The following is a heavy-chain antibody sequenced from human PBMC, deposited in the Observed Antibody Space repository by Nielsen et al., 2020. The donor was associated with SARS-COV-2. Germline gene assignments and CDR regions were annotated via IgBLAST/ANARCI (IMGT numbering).Heavy chain of an antibody. CDR1: GFTFSSYD. Sequence: GGSLRLSCAASGFTFSSYDMHWVRQATGKGLEWVSAIGTAGDTYYPGSVKGRFTISRENAKNTLYLQMNSLRAEDTAVYYCARDLVYYGMDVWGQGTTVTVSS. CDR2: IGTAGDT. D-gene: IGHD2-15*01. J-gene: IGHJ6*02. CDR3: ARDLVYYGMDV. V-gene: IGHV3-13*04.